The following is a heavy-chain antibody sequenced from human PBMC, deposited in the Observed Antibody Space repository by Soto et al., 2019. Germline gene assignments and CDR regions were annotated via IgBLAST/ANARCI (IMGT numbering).Heavy chain of an antibody. D-gene: IGHD5-18*01. J-gene: IGHJ4*02. CDR1: GFTFSEYW. CDR2: IRQDGSEE. V-gene: IGHV3-7*03. CDR3: ARTRGYISGYPYYSDY. Sequence: EVQVVESGGGLAQPGGSLRLSCVGSGFTFSEYWMSWVRQAPGKGLEWVAYIRQDGSEETYVDSVKGRFTVSRDNDQNSVYLQMNTLRPEDTALYYCARTRGYISGYPYYSDYWGQGTLVTVSS.